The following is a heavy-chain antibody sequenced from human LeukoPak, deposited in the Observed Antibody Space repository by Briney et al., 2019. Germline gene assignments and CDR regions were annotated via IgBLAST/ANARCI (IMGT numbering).Heavy chain of an antibody. J-gene: IGHJ4*02. CDR2: ISTSSSYI. CDR1: GFTFSSYS. CDR3: ARAPFYYDSSGYPYFDG. V-gene: IGHV3-21*04. Sequence: GGSLRLSCAASGFTFSSYSMNWVRQAPGKGLEWVSSISTSSSYIYYADSVKGRFTISRDNAKNSVYLHMDSLRAEDTALYYCARAPFYYDSSGYPYFDGWGQGSLVTVSS. D-gene: IGHD3-22*01.